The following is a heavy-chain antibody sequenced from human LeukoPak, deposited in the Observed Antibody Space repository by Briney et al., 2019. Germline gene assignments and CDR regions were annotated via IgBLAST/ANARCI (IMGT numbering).Heavy chain of an antibody. V-gene: IGHV3-48*01. CDR2: LSHGSETM. CDR1: GFTFSSFT. D-gene: IGHD3-9*01. J-gene: IGHJ4*02. Sequence: GSLRLSCAASGFTFSSFTMNWVRQAPGTGLEWISFLSHGSETMSYADSLQGRFTVSRDNAKNSLFLQMNSLRVDDTAVYFCVRDLDWAFDYWGQGVLVTVSS. CDR3: VRDLDWAFDY.